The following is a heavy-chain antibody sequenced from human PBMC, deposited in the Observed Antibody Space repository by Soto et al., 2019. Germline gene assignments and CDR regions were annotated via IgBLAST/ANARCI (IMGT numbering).Heavy chain of an antibody. CDR2: IYYSGST. Sequence: SETLSLTCTVSGGSVSSGSYYWSWIRQPPGKGLEWIGYIYYSGSTNYNPSLKSRVTISVDTSKNQFSLKLSSVTAADTAVYYCARIVVRGVTLGYYGMDVWGQGTTVTVSS. CDR3: ARIVVRGVTLGYYGMDV. CDR1: GGSVSSGSYY. V-gene: IGHV4-61*01. D-gene: IGHD3-10*01. J-gene: IGHJ6*02.